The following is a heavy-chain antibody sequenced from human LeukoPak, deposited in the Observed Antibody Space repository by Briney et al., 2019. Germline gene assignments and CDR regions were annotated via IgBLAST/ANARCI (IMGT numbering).Heavy chain of an antibody. CDR3: ARGRPYYYGSGPPNYYYYYMDV. Sequence: SVKVSCKASGFTFTSSAMQWVRQARGQRLEWIGWIVVGSGNTNYAQKFQERVTITRDTSASTAYMELSSLRSEDMAVYYCARGRPYYYGSGPPNYYYYYMDVWGKGTTVTVSS. V-gene: IGHV1-58*02. CDR2: IVVGSGNT. J-gene: IGHJ6*03. D-gene: IGHD3-10*01. CDR1: GFTFTSSA.